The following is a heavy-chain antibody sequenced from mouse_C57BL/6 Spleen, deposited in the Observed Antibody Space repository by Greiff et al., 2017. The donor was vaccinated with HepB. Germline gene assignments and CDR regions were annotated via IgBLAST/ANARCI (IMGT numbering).Heavy chain of an antibody. CDR1: GYTFTDYY. CDR3: ARKGQAMDY. V-gene: IGHV1-19*01. Sequence: EVMLVESGPVLVKPGASVKMSCKASGYTFTDYYMNWVKQSHGKSLEWIGGINPYNGGTSYNQKFKGKATLTVDKSSSTAYMELNSLTSEDSAVYYCARKGQAMDYWGQGTSVTVSS. J-gene: IGHJ4*01. CDR2: INPYNGGT. D-gene: IGHD3-3*01.